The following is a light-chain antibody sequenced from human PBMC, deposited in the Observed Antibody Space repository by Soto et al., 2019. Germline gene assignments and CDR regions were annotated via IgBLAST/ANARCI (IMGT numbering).Light chain of an antibody. Sequence: DIQMTQSPSTLSASVGDRVTITCRASQSINIWLAWYQQKPGKAPKLLIYDASSLQSGVPSRFRGSTSGTEFTLTISSLQPDDFETYYCQQYNSYYRSLGGGTKVDIK. CDR1: QSINIW. V-gene: IGKV1-5*01. CDR2: DAS. CDR3: QQYNSYYRS. J-gene: IGKJ4*01.